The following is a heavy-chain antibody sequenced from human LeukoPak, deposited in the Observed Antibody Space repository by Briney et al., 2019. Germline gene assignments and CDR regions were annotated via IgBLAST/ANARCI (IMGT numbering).Heavy chain of an antibody. Sequence: GGSLRLSCAASGFTFSSYAMSWVRQAPGKGLEWVSDINGSGGSTYYADSVKGRFTISRDNSKNTLYLQMNSLRAEDTAVYYCASYSSGSFDYWGQGTLVTVSS. CDR2: INGSGGST. CDR3: ASYSSGSFDY. CDR1: GFTFSSYA. V-gene: IGHV3-23*01. D-gene: IGHD6-19*01. J-gene: IGHJ4*02.